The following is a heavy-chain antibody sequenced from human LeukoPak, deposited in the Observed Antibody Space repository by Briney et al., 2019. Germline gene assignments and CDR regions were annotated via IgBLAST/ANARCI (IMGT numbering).Heavy chain of an antibody. J-gene: IGHJ4*02. CDR2: IYHSGST. CDR3: ARVLLGTIDY. CDR1: GGSISSGGYS. V-gene: IGHV4-30-2*05. Sequence: SETLSLTCAVSGGSISSGGYSWSWIRQPPGKGLEWIGYIYHSGSTYYNPSLKSRVTISVDTSKNQFSLKLSSVTAADTAVYYCARVLLGTIDYWGQGTLVTVSS. D-gene: IGHD7-27*01.